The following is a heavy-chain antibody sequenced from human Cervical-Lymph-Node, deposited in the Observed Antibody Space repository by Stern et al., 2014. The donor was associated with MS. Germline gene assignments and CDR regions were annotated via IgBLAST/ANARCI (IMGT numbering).Heavy chain of an antibody. CDR3: ARDSPSWGWCFDY. V-gene: IGHV3-11*01. J-gene: IGHJ4*02. Sequence: VHLVESGGGLVKPGGSLRLSCAASGFTFSDYYLSWIRQAPGKGLEWVSDISSSGSTIYYADSVKGRFTISRDNAKNSLYLQMNSLRAEDTAVYYCARDSPSWGWCFDYWGQGTLVTVSS. CDR2: ISSSGSTI. CDR1: GFTFSDYY. D-gene: IGHD6-19*01.